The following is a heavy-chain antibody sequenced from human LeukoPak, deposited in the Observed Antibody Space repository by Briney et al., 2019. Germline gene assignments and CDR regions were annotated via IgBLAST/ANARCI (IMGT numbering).Heavy chain of an antibody. CDR2: ISYDGSNK. CDR3: AKEGPTYSSGWYYFDY. J-gene: IGHJ4*02. CDR1: GFTLSGYA. V-gene: IGHV3-30*18. D-gene: IGHD6-19*01. Sequence: GGSLRLSCAASGFTLSGYAMHWVRQAPGKGLEWVAVISYDGSNKYYADSVKGRFTISRDNSKNTVSLQMQTLRAEDTALYYCAKEGPTYSSGWYYFDYWGQGTLVTVSS.